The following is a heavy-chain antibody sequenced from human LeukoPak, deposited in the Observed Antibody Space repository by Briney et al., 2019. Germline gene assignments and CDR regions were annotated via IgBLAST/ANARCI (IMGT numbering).Heavy chain of an antibody. V-gene: IGHV1-8*01. CDR2: MNPNSGNT. CDR3: ARGLDDLTDYYMDV. Sequence: GASVKVSCKASGYTFTSYDINWVRQATGQGLEWMGWMNPNSGNTGYAQKFQGRVTMTRNTSISTAYMGLSSLRSEDTAVYYCARGLDDLTDYYMDVWGKGTTVTVSS. J-gene: IGHJ6*03. CDR1: GYTFTSYD. D-gene: IGHD3-3*01.